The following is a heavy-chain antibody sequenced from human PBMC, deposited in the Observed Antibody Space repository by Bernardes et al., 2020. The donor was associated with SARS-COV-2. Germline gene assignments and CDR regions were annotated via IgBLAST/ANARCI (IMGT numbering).Heavy chain of an antibody. CDR1: GFTVSSNY. D-gene: IGHD2-15*01. V-gene: IGHV3-66*01. Sequence: GGSLRLSCVVSGFTVSSNYMSWVRQAPGKGLEWVSVIYSGGSTYYADSVKGRFTISRDNSKNTLYLQMNSLRAEDTAVYYCASLDATGYISYYFDYWGQGALVTVSS. CDR2: IYSGGST. CDR3: ASLDATGYISYYFDY. J-gene: IGHJ4*02.